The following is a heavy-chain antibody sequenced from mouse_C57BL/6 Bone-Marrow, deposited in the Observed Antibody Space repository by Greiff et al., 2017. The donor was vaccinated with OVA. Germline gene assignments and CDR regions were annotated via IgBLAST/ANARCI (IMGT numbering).Heavy chain of an antibody. V-gene: IGHV14-2*01. D-gene: IGHD1-1*01. CDR2: IDPEDGET. CDR1: GFNIKDYY. CDR3: ADITTVVAYYFDY. Sequence: EVKLVESGAELVKPGASVKLSCTASGFNIKDYYMHWVKQRTEQGLEWIGRIDPEDGETKYAPKFQGKATITADTSSNTAYLQLSSLTSEDTAVYYCADITTVVAYYFDYWGQGTTLTVSS. J-gene: IGHJ2*01.